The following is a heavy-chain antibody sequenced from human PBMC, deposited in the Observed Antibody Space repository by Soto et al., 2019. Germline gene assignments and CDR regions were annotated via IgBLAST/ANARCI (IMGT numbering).Heavy chain of an antibody. D-gene: IGHD6-13*01. CDR3: ARLRASSWYLGGYLDY. CDR1: GFTFSDYY. J-gene: IGHJ4*02. V-gene: IGHV3-11*06. Sequence: QVQLVESGGGLVKPGGSLRLSCITSGFTFSDYYKTWVRQAPGKGLEWVSYIVIGSDYTNYADSVKGRFTISRDNAKNSLYLEMNSLRVEDTAVYYCARLRASSWYLGGYLDYWGQGTLVTVSS. CDR2: IVIGSDYT.